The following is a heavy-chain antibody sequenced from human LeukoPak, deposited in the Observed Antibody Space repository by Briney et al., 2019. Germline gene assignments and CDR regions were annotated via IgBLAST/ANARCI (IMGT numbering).Heavy chain of an antibody. CDR1: GGSISSSSYY. V-gene: IGHV4-39*07. Sequence: SETLSLTCTVSGGSISSSSYYWGWIRQPPGKGLEWIGSIYYSGSTYYNPSLKSRVTISVDTSKNQFSLKLSSVAAADTAVYYCARAVRCSSTSCYYYYYMDVWGKGTTVSVSS. CDR3: ARAVRCSSTSCYYYYYMDV. J-gene: IGHJ6*03. D-gene: IGHD2-2*01. CDR2: IYYSGST.